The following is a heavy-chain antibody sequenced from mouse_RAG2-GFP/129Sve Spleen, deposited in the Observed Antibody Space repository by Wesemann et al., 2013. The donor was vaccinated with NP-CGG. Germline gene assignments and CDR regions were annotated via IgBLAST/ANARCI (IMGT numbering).Heavy chain of an antibody. CDR3: TRSSYGNYRNAEFAY. CDR2: IDPSDSYT. D-gene: IGHD2-10*01. Sequence: QVQLQQPGAERGEAVGFSRRCPARASGYTFTSYWMHWVKQRPGQGLEWIGVIDPSDSYTSYNQKFKGKATLTVDTSSSTAYMQLSSLTSEDSAVYYCTRSSYGNYRNAEFAYWGQGTLVTVSA. V-gene: IGHV1S127*01. J-gene: IGHJ3*01. CDR1: GYTFTSYW.